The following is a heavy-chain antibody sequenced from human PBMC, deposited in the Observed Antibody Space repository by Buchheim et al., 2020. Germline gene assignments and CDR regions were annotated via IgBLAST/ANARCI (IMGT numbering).Heavy chain of an antibody. D-gene: IGHD5-12*01. V-gene: IGHV3-30-3*01. CDR2: ISYDGSNK. J-gene: IGHJ4*02. Sequence: QVQLVESGEGVVQPGRSLRLSCAASGFTFSGYAMHWVRQAPGKGLEWVAVISYDGSNKYYADSVKGRFTISRDNSKNTLYLQMNSLRAEDTAVYYCARDRDSGYDFGSYFDYWGQETL. CDR1: GFTFSGYA. CDR3: ARDRDSGYDFGSYFDY.